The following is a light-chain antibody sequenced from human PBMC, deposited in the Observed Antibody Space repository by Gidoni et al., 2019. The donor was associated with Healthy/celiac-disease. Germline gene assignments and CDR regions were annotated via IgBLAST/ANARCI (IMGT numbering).Light chain of an antibody. CDR2: SNN. CDR3: AAWDDSLNGYV. CDR1: SSNIGSNP. V-gene: IGLV1-44*01. J-gene: IGLJ1*01. Sequence: QSVLTQPPSASGNPGQRVTISCSGSSSNIGSNPVNWYQQLPGTAPKLLIYSNNQRPSGVPDRFSGSQSGTSASLAISGLQSENEADYYCAAWDDSLNGYVFGTGTEVTVL.